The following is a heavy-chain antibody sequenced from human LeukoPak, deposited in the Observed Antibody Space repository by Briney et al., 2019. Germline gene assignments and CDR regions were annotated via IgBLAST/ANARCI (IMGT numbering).Heavy chain of an antibody. J-gene: IGHJ6*04. Sequence: SQTLSLTCTVSGGSISSGGYYWRWIRQPPGTGLEWIGSIYHSGSTYYNPSLKSRVTISVDTSKNQFSLKLSSVTAADTAVYYCARDRVDKGKDIVVVPAAPYYYYGMDVWGKGTTVTVSS. D-gene: IGHD2-2*01. CDR3: ARDRVDKGKDIVVVPAAPYYYYGMDV. CDR1: GGSISSGGYY. CDR2: IYHSGST. V-gene: IGHV4-39*07.